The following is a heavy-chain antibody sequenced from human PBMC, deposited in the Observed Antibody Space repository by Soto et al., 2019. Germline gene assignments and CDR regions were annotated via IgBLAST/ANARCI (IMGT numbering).Heavy chain of an antibody. Sequence: GGSLRLSCAASGFTFSSYGMHWVRQAPGKGLEWVAVISYDGSNKYYADSVKGRFTISRDNSKNTLYLQMNSLRAEDTAVYYCARFYEITLDYYGSGSSDYYYGMDVWGQGTTVTVSS. D-gene: IGHD3-10*01. CDR3: ARFYEITLDYYGSGSSDYYYGMDV. J-gene: IGHJ6*02. V-gene: IGHV3-30*03. CDR1: GFTFSSYG. CDR2: ISYDGSNK.